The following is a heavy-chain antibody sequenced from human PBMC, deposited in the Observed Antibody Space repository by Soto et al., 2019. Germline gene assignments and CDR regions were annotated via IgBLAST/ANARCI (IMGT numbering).Heavy chain of an antibody. J-gene: IGHJ5*02. CDR2: ISGSGGST. CDR3: AKEGARGFGFDP. CDR1: GFTFSSYA. Sequence: PGGSLRLSCAASGFTFSSYAMSWVRQAPGKWLEWVSAISGSGGSTYYADSVKGRFTIPRDNSKNTLYLQMNSLRAEDTAVYYCAKEGARGFGFDPWGQGXLVTVYS. D-gene: IGHD3-3*01. V-gene: IGHV3-23*01.